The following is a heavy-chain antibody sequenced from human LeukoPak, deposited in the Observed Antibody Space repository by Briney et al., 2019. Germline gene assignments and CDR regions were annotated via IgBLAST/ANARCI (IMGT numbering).Heavy chain of an antibody. D-gene: IGHD6-13*01. CDR3: AVAAAGTWY. CDR2: INPNSGGT. V-gene: IGHV1-2*02. CDR1: GYTFTGYY. Sequence: ASVKVSCKASGYTFTGYYMHWVRQAPGQGLEWMGWINPNSGGTNYAQKFQGRVTMTRETSISTAYMELSSLRSEDTAVYYCAVAAAGTWYWGQGTLVTVSS. J-gene: IGHJ4*02.